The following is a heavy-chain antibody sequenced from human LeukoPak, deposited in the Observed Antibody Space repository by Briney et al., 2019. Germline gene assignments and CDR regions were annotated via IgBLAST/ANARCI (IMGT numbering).Heavy chain of an antibody. D-gene: IGHD6-13*01. CDR3: ARTLYIAAVPGGFDY. CDR1: GYTFTSYG. CDR2: ISAYNGNT. Sequence: ASVKVSCKASGYTFTSYGISWVRQAPGQGLEWMGWISAYNGNTNYAQKLQGRVTMTTDTSISTVYMELSRLRSDDTALYYCARTLYIAAVPGGFDYWGQGTLVTVSS. J-gene: IGHJ4*02. V-gene: IGHV1-18*01.